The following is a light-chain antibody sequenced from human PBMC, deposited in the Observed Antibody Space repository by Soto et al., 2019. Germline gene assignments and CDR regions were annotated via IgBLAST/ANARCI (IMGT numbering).Light chain of an antibody. Sequence: DIQMTQSPSSLSASVGDRVTITCQASSDSSNYLNWYQKKPGKAPTLLIYDASNLEPGVPSRFSGRRSGRDHSLAIRSLQLEDIATYCCQQYYNLPPWTFDQGTKVEIK. J-gene: IGKJ1*01. CDR1: SDSSNY. CDR2: DAS. CDR3: QQYYNLPPWT. V-gene: IGKV1-33*01.